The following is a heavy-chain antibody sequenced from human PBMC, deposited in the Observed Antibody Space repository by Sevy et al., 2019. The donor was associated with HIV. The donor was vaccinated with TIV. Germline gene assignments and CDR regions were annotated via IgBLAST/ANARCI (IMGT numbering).Heavy chain of an antibody. D-gene: IGHD3-16*01. J-gene: IGHJ4*02. V-gene: IGHV3-7*01. Sequence: GGSLRLPCAASGFTFSTYWMTWVRQAPGKGLEWVANIKHDGTDTNYVDSVRGRFTISRDNGRNLLYLHRNSLRAEDTAVYFCARALADWGSFHYSSWGRGVLVTVSS. CDR3: ARALADWGSFHYSS. CDR2: IKHDGTDT. CDR1: GFTFSTYW.